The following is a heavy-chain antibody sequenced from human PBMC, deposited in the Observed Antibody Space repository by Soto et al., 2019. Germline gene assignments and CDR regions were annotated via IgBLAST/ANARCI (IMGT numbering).Heavy chain of an antibody. CDR2: ISSSGDST. D-gene: IGHD2-2*01. J-gene: IGHJ5*02. CDR3: AKNGYCSGTNCCAPFDP. Sequence: EAQLLESGGGLVQPGGSLRLSCAASGFTFSTYAMSWVRQAPGKGLDWVSSISSSGDSTKYADSVKGRFTISRDNSKNTLYLQMNNLRAADTAIYYCAKNGYCSGTNCCAPFDPWGQGTLVTVSS. CDR1: GFTFSTYA. V-gene: IGHV3-23*01.